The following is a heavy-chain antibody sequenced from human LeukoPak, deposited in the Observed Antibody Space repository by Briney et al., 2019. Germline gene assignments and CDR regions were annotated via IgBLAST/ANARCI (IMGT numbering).Heavy chain of an antibody. Sequence: GGSLRLSCVASGFSVSDIYMNWVRQAPGKGLEWLSVIYSGDRTYYADSVKDRFTISRDISKNTVYLQMNNLRAEDTAVYYCARDRKYLYYGMEVWGQGTTVTVSS. J-gene: IGHJ6*02. CDR2: IYSGDRT. V-gene: IGHV3-66*01. D-gene: IGHD3-10*01. CDR1: GFSVSDIY. CDR3: ARDRKYLYYGMEV.